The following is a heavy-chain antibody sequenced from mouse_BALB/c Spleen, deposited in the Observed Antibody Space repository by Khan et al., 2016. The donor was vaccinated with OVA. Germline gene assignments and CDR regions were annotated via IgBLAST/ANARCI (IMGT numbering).Heavy chain of an antibody. V-gene: IGHV5-6-5*01. CDR1: GFTFSNYA. CDR3: ARDYWFAY. Sequence: EVKLVESGGGLVKPGGSLKLSCAASGFTFSNYAMSWVRQSPEKRLEWVASISSGDSTYYPDSVKGRVTISRDNARNSLYLQMSSLRTEDTAMYYCARDYWFAYWCQGTLVTVSA. J-gene: IGHJ3*01. CDR2: ISSGDST.